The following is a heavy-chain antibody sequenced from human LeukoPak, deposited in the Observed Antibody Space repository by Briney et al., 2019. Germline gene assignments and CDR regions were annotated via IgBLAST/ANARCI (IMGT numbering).Heavy chain of an antibody. CDR3: ARDRAYPYSFDY. Sequence: GGSLRLSCAASGFTFSSYSMDWVRQAPGKGLEWVSSITSSSSTIYYADSVKGRFTISRDNAKNSLSLQMTSLSAEDTAVYYCARDRAYPYSFDYWGQGTLVTVSS. J-gene: IGHJ4*02. CDR1: GFTFSSYS. V-gene: IGHV3-48*01. CDR2: ITSSSSTI. D-gene: IGHD2-21*01.